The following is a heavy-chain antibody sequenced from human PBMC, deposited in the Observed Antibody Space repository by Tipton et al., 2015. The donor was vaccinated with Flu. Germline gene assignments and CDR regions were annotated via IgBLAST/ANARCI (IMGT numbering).Heavy chain of an antibody. Sequence: RSLRLSCAASDFSFSSYGMHWVRQAPGKGLEWVAVISYDGRNEYYADSVKGRFTISRDNSKNTLYLQMNSLRPEDTAVYYCAKDQASWSASLRGSLDYWGQGTLVTVSS. CDR2: ISYDGRNE. CDR1: DFSFSSYG. J-gene: IGHJ4*02. CDR3: AKDQASWSASLRGSLDY. D-gene: IGHD3-3*01. V-gene: IGHV3-30*18.